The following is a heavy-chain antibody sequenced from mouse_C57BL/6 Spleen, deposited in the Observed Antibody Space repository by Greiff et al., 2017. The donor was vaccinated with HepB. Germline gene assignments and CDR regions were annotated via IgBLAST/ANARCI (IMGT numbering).Heavy chain of an antibody. D-gene: IGHD2-1*01. CDR1: GYSITSGYY. CDR2: ISYDGSN. J-gene: IGHJ2*01. CDR3: AREEDYGII. V-gene: IGHV3-6*01. Sequence: EVHLVESGPGLVKPSQSLSLTCSVTGYSITSGYYWNWIRQFPGNKLEWMGYISYDGSNNYNPSLKNRISITRDTSKNQFFLKLNSVTTEDTATYYCAREEDYGIIWGQGTTLTVSS.